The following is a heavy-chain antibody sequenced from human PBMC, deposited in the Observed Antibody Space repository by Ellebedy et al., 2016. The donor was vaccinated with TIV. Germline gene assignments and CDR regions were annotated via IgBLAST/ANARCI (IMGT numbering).Heavy chain of an antibody. Sequence: SLKISCAAFGFNFDDYAMHWVRQAPGKDLEWVSGISWNSGSVNYADSVKGRFTISRDNVNDSLHLQMNSLRPEDTAFYYCVKDKSVSGFSFWFFDLWGRGTLVTVSS. CDR2: ISWNSGSV. CDR3: VKDKSVSGFSFWFFDL. D-gene: IGHD3-22*01. CDR1: GFNFDDYA. J-gene: IGHJ2*01. V-gene: IGHV3-9*01.